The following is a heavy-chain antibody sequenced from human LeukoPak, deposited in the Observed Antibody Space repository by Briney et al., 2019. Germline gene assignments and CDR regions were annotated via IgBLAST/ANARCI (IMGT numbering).Heavy chain of an antibody. Sequence: GGSLRLSCAASGFTFDKYAMHWVRQAPGKGLEWVSGINYDSRNIGYAGSVKGRVTISRDNAKNSLDLQMNSLRAEDTAVYYCAKDRHYYDSRVSFDYWGQGTLVTVSS. CDR1: GFTFDKYA. D-gene: IGHD3-22*01. J-gene: IGHJ4*02. CDR3: AKDRHYYDSRVSFDY. CDR2: INYDSRNI. V-gene: IGHV3-9*01.